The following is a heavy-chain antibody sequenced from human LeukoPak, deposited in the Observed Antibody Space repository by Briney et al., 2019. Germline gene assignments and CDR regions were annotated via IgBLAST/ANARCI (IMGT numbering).Heavy chain of an antibody. Sequence: SQTLSLTCTVSGGSISSGGHYWSWVRQHPGKGLEWIGYIYYTGRINYNPSLKSRIAMSVDTSKNQFSLKLSSVTAADTAVYYCARGVGGFPTYYFDYWGQGTRVTVSS. J-gene: IGHJ4*02. D-gene: IGHD3-16*01. V-gene: IGHV4-31*03. CDR3: ARGVGGFPTYYFDY. CDR2: IYYTGRI. CDR1: GGSISSGGHY.